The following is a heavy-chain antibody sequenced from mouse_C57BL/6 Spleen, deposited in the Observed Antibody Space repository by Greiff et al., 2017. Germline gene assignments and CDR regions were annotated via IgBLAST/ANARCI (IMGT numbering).Heavy chain of an antibody. Sequence: VQLQQSGPELVKPGASVKISCKASGYTFTDYYMNWVKQSHGKSLEWIGDINPNNGGTSYNQKFKGKATLTVDKSSSTAYMELRSLTSEDSAVXYCALYYSNHGDDYWGQGATLTVSS. D-gene: IGHD2-5*01. J-gene: IGHJ2*01. CDR3: ALYYSNHGDDY. CDR2: INPNNGGT. CDR1: GYTFTDYY. V-gene: IGHV1-26*01.